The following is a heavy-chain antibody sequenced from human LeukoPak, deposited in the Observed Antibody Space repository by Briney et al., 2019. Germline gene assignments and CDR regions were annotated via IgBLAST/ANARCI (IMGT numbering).Heavy chain of an antibody. J-gene: IGHJ4*02. V-gene: IGHV4-4*02. D-gene: IGHD3-10*01. CDR2: IYHSGST. CDR3: ARGRFGELLSPFDY. CDR1: GGSISSSNW. Sequence: SETLSLTCAVSGGSISSSNWWSWVRQPPGKGLEWIGEIYHSGSTNYNPSLKSRATISVDKSKNQCSLKLSSVTAADTAVYYCARGRFGELLSPFDYWGQGTLVTVSS.